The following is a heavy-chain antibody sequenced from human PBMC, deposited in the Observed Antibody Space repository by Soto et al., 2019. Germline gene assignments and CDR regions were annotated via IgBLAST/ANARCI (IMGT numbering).Heavy chain of an antibody. CDR1: GGSFSGYY. V-gene: IGHV4-34*01. CDR3: ARRIVVVAKYGMDV. CDR2: INHSGST. D-gene: IGHD2-21*01. J-gene: IGHJ6*02. Sequence: SETLSLTCAVYGGSFSGYYWSWIRQPPGKGLEWIGEINHSGSTNYNPSLKSRVTISVDTSKNQFSLKLSSVTAADTAVYYCARRIVVVAKYGMDVWGQGTTVTVSS.